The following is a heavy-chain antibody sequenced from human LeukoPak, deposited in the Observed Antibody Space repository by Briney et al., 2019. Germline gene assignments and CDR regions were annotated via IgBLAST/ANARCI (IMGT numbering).Heavy chain of an antibody. V-gene: IGHV3-66*01. Sequence: PGGSLRLSCAASGITVSSNYMSWVRQAPGKGLEWVSVIYSGSGTFCAGYVMGRFSISSDDTTNTAHFLLNSLRGEDTAVYYCARDHNGSGGSCYEKGFDPWGQGTLVTVSS. CDR3: ARDHNGSGGSCYEKGFDP. D-gene: IGHD2-15*01. CDR1: GITVSSNY. J-gene: IGHJ5*02. CDR2: IYSGSGT.